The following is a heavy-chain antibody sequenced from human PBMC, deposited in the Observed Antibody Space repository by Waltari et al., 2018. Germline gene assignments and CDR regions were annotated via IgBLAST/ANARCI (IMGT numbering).Heavy chain of an antibody. V-gene: IGHV4-34*01. CDR2: INHSVST. Sequence: QVQLQQWGAGLLKPSETLSLTCAVYGGSFSGYYWSWIRQTPGKGLEWIGEINHSVSTNYNPSLKSRVTISVDTSKNQFSLKLSSVTAADTAVYYCARFNSSQFPLFDPWGQGTLVTVSS. CDR1: GGSFSGYY. CDR3: ARFNSSQFPLFDP. D-gene: IGHD6-13*01. J-gene: IGHJ5*02.